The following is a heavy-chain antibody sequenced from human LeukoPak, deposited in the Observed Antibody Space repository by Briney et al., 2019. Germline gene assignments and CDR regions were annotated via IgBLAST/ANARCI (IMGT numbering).Heavy chain of an antibody. J-gene: IGHJ5*01. CDR2: IKQDGSEK. CDR3: ARVMSSWYNWFDS. CDR1: GFTFSSYW. V-gene: IGHV3-7*01. Sequence: PGGSLRLSCAASGFTFSSYWMSWVRQAPGKGLEWVANIKQDGSEKYYVDSVKGRFTISRDNAKNSLYLQMNSLRAEDTAVYYCARVMSSWYNWFDSWGQGTLVTVSS. D-gene: IGHD6-13*01.